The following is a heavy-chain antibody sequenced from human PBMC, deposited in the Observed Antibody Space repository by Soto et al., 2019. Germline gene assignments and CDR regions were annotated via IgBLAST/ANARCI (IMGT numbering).Heavy chain of an antibody. CDR1: GFSLSTSGVG. CDR3: AHRQGEAARIDMYYFDY. V-gene: IGHV2-5*02. D-gene: IGHD6-6*01. J-gene: IGHJ4*02. Sequence: SGPTLVNPTQTLTLTCTFSGFSLSTSGVGVGWIRQPPGKALEWLALIYWDDDKRYSPSLKSRLTITKDTSKNQVVLTMTNMDPVDTATYYCAHRQGEAARIDMYYFDYWGQGTLVTVSS. CDR2: IYWDDDK.